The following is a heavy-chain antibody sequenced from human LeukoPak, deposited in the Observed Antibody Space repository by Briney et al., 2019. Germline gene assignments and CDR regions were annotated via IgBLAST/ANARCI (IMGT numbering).Heavy chain of an antibody. Sequence: TGGSLRLSCAASGLTVSSNCMSWVRQAPGKGLEWVSFIYSGGSTYYTDSVKGRFTISRDNSKNTLYLQMNSLKTEDTAVYYCTGNYYGSGSYADFDYWGQGTLVTVSS. J-gene: IGHJ4*02. CDR2: IYSGGST. V-gene: IGHV3-53*01. D-gene: IGHD3-10*01. CDR3: TGNYYGSGSYADFDY. CDR1: GLTVSSNC.